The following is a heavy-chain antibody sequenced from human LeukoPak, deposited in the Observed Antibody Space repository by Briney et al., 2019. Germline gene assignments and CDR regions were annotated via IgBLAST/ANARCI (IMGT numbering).Heavy chain of an antibody. CDR1: GFTFSSYW. Sequence: GGSLRLSCAASGFTFSSYWMNWVRQAPGKGLEWVANIEEDGSEKQYVNWGKGRFTISRDNAKNSLYLQMNSLRVEDTAVYYCARDPRNWGDASYFDYWGQGTLVTVSS. J-gene: IGHJ4*02. V-gene: IGHV3-7*01. CDR2: IEEDGSEK. D-gene: IGHD7-27*01. CDR3: ARDPRNWGDASYFDY.